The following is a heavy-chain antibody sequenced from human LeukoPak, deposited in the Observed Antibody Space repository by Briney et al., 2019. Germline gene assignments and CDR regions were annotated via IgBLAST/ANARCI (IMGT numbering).Heavy chain of an antibody. V-gene: IGHV3-11*03. CDR2: ISSSSSST. CDR1: GFTFSDYY. CDR3: ASRDYFDY. J-gene: IGHJ4*02. Sequence: PGGSLRLSCAASGFTFSDYYMNWIRQAPGKGLEWVSYISSSSSSTNYADSVKGRFTISRDNAKNSLYLQMNSLRAEDTAVYYCASRDYFDYWGQGTLVTVSS.